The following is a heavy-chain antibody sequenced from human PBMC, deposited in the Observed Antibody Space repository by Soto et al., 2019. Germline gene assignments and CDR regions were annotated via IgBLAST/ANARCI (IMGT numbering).Heavy chain of an antibody. V-gene: IGHV3-23*01. CDR3: VRDWTGEKCPCMDV. CDR1: GFTFSSHA. CDR2: ISDSGGDT. Sequence: EVQLLESGGGLVQPGGSLRLSCAPSGFTFSSHAMSWVRQAPGKGLEWVSGISDSGGDTYYADSVKGRFTISRDSSKNTLYLQMNSLRDEGTAVYYCVRDWTGEKCPCMDVWGQGTTVTVSS. J-gene: IGHJ6*02. D-gene: IGHD2-8*02.